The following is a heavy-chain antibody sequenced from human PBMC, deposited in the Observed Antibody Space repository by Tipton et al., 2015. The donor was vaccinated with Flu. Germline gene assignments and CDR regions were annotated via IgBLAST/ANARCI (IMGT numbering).Heavy chain of an antibody. D-gene: IGHD1-20*01. J-gene: IGHJ5*02. CDR3: ARGITGTYWFDP. V-gene: IGHV3-30*02. Sequence: SLRLSCAASGFTFSSYGTHWVRQAPGKGLEWVAFIRSDGRNKNYADSVKGRFTISRDNSKNTLYLQMNSLRAEDTAVYYCARGITGTYWFDPWGQGTLVTVFS. CDR1: GFTFSSYG. CDR2: IRSDGRNK.